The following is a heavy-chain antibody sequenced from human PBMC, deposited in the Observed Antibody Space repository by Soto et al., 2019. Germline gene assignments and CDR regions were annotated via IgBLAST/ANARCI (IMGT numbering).Heavy chain of an antibody. J-gene: IGHJ6*03. D-gene: IGHD6-13*01. V-gene: IGHV1-8*01. CDR2: MNPNSGNT. CDR1: GYTFTSYD. Sequence: ASVKVSCKASGYTFTSYDINWVRQATGQGLEWMGWMNPNSGNTGYAQKFQGRVTMTRNTSISTAYMELSSLRSEDTAVYYCARTPRFIQQLVSSYYMDVWGKGTTVTVSS. CDR3: ARTPRFIQQLVSSYYMDV.